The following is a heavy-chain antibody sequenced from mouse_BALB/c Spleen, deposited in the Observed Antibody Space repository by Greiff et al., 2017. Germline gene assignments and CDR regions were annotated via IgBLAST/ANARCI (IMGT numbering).Heavy chain of an antibody. D-gene: IGHD1-1*02. J-gene: IGHJ3*01. V-gene: IGHV5-6-4*01. Sequence: EVMLVESGGGLVKPGGSLKLSCAASGFTFSSYTMSWVRQTPEKRLEWVATISSGGSYTYYPDSVKGRFTISRDNAKNTLYLQMSSLKSEDTAMYYCTRIMGSAYWGQGTLVTVSA. CDR1: GFTFSSYT. CDR2: ISSGGSYT. CDR3: TRIMGSAY.